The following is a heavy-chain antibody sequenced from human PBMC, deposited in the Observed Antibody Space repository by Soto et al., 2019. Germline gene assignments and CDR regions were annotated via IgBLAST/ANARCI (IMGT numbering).Heavy chain of an antibody. CDR2: ISSSSSYI. CDR3: ARDRAQGYDILTGYYMYNWFDP. V-gene: IGHV3-21*01. D-gene: IGHD3-9*01. J-gene: IGHJ5*02. Sequence: GGSLRLSCAASGFTFSSYAMSWVRQAPGKWLEWVSSISSSSSYIYYADSVKGRFTISRDNAKNSLYLQMNSLRAEDTAVYYCARDRAQGYDILTGYYMYNWFDPWGQGXLVTVYS. CDR1: GFTFSSYA.